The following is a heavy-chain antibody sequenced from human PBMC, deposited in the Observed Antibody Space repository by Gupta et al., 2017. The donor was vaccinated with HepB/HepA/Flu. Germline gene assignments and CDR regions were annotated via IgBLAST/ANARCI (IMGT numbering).Heavy chain of an antibody. J-gene: IGHJ6*03. CDR1: GLIFRNTG. D-gene: IGHD3-3*01. CDR3: ARDRGPSTIWAVLGVAVEYYMDV. Sequence: QVQLVESGGGVVQPGRSLGLSCVASGLIFRNTGMPGVRQAPGKGLAWLAVIWFDGSNKYYADSVKGRFTISRDNSKNTMYLQLNSLRADDTAVYDCARDRGPSTIWAVLGVAVEYYMDVWGKGTTVTVSS. V-gene: IGHV3-33*01. CDR2: IWFDGSNK.